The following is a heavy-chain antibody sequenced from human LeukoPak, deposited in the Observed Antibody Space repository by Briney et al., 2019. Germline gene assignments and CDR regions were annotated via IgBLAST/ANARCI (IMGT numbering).Heavy chain of an antibody. V-gene: IGHV3-64D*06. J-gene: IGHJ4*02. D-gene: IGHD3-10*01. Sequence: GGSPRLSCSASGFTFSSYAMHWVRQAPGKGLEYVSAISSNGGSTYYADSVKGGFTISRDNSKNTLYLQMSSLRAEDTAVYYCVKDCSYYYGSGSPLDYWGQGTLVTVSS. CDR2: ISSNGGST. CDR3: VKDCSYYYGSGSPLDY. CDR1: GFTFSSYA.